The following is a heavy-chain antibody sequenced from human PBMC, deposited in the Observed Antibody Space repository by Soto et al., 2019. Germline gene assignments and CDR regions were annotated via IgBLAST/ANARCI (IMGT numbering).Heavy chain of an antibody. Sequence: ASVKVSCKASGGTFSSYAISWVRQAPGQGLEWMGGIIPIFGTANYAQKFQGRVTITADESTSTAYMELSSLRSEDTAVYYCARDSLVTMVRGVMDVWGQGTTVTVSS. CDR3: ARDSLVTMVRGVMDV. D-gene: IGHD3-10*01. V-gene: IGHV1-69*13. J-gene: IGHJ6*02. CDR2: IIPIFGTA. CDR1: GGTFSSYA.